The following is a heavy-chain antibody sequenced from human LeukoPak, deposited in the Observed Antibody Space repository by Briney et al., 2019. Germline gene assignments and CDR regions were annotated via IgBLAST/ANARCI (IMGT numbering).Heavy chain of an antibody. J-gene: IGHJ5*02. V-gene: IGHV5-51*01. CDR2: IFPGDSDT. CDR3: TRLLYSGSSWFDP. CDR1: GYRFTNYW. D-gene: IGHD1-26*01. Sequence: GESLKISCKGSGYRFTNYWIGWGRQMPGKGLEWMGIIFPGDSDTRYSPSFQGQVTISADKSISTAYLQWSSLKASDTAMYYCTRLLYSGSSWFDPWGQGTLVTVSS.